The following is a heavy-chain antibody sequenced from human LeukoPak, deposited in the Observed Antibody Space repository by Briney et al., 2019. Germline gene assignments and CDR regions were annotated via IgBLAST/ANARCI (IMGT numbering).Heavy chain of an antibody. V-gene: IGHV3-21*01. CDR1: GFTFSSYS. D-gene: IGHD3-3*01. Sequence: GGSLRLSCAASGFTFSSYSMNWVRQAPGKGLEWVSSISSSSSYIYYADSVKGRFTISRDNAKNSLYLQMNSLRAEDTAVYYCARAFPITIFGVARTYYFDYWGQGALVTVSS. CDR2: ISSSSSYI. J-gene: IGHJ4*02. CDR3: ARAFPITIFGVARTYYFDY.